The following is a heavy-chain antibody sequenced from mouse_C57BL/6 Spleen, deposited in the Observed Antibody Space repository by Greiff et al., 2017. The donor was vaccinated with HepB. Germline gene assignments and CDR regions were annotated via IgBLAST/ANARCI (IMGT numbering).Heavy chain of an antibody. CDR2: IHPNSGST. Sequence: QVQLQQPGAELVKPGASVKLSCKASGYTFTSYWMHWVKQRPGQGLEWIGMIHPNSGSTNYNEKFKSKATLTVDKSSSTAYMQLSSLTSEDSAVYSCASWYSNCHWYFDVWGTGTTVTVSS. V-gene: IGHV1-64*01. D-gene: IGHD2-5*01. J-gene: IGHJ1*03. CDR1: GYTFTSYW. CDR3: ASWYSNCHWYFDV.